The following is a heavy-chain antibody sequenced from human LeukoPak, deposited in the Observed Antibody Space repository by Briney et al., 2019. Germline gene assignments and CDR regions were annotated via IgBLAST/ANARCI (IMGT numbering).Heavy chain of an antibody. D-gene: IGHD6-13*01. V-gene: IGHV4-4*07. J-gene: IGHJ4*02. CDR3: ARAQQLGPYYFDY. Sequence: SETLSLTCTVSGGSISSYYWSWIRQPAGKGLEWIGRIYTSGGTDYNPSLKSRVTISVDKSKNQFSLKLSSVTAADTAVYYCARAQQLGPYYFDYWGQGTLVTVSS. CDR2: IYTSGGT. CDR1: GGSISSYY.